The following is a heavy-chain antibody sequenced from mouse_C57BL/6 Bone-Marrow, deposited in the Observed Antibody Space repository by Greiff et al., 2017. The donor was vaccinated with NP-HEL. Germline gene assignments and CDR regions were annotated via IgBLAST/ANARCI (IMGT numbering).Heavy chain of an antibody. V-gene: IGHV1-42*01. D-gene: IGHD1-1*01. Sequence: VQLQQSGPELVKPGASVKISCKASGYSFTGYYMNWVKQSPGKGLEWIGEINPSTGGTTYNQKFKAKATLTVDKSSSTAYMQLKSLTSEDSAVYYCARDEDYGSSYAFAYWGQGTLVTVSA. CDR1: GYSFTGYY. J-gene: IGHJ3*01. CDR2: INPSTGGT. CDR3: ARDEDYGSSYAFAY.